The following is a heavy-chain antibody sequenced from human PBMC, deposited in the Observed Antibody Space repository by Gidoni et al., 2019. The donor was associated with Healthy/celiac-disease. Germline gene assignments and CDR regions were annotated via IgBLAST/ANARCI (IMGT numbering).Heavy chain of an antibody. D-gene: IGHD3-9*01. CDR3: AREWVRYFDWLDGMDV. J-gene: IGHJ6*02. Sequence: QVQLVQSGAEVKKPGASVKVSCKASGYTFTSYYMHWVRQAPGQGLEWMGIINPSGGSTSYAQKFQGRVTMTRDTSTSTVYMELSSLRSEDTAVYYCAREWVRYFDWLDGMDVWGQGTTDTVSS. V-gene: IGHV1-46*01. CDR1: GYTFTSYY. CDR2: INPSGGST.